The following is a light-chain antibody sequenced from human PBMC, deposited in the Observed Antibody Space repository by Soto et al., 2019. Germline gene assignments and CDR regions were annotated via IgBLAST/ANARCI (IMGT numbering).Light chain of an antibody. CDR3: QQYGSSPRIT. CDR1: QSVSSSY. Sequence: EIVLTQSPGTLSLSPGERATLSCRASQSVSSSYLAWYQQKPGQATRLLIYGASSRATGIPDRFSGSGSGTDFTLTISRLEPEEFAVYYCQQYGSSPRITFGQGTRLEIK. J-gene: IGKJ5*01. CDR2: GAS. V-gene: IGKV3-20*01.